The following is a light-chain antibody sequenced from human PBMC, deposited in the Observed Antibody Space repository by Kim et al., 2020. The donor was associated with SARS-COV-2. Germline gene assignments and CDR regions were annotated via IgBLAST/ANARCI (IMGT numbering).Light chain of an antibody. CDR3: QAWNSSTVV. Sequence: SYELTQPASASVSPGHTASITCPGDKLGDKYACWYQQKPGQSPVLVIYQDSKRPSGIRERVSGSNSGNTATLTISGTQAMDEADYCCQAWNSSTVVFGGGTKVTV. V-gene: IGLV3-1*01. J-gene: IGLJ2*01. CDR2: QDS. CDR1: KLGDKY.